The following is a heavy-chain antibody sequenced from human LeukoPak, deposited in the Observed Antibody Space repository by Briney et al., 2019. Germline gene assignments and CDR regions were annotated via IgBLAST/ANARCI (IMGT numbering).Heavy chain of an antibody. V-gene: IGHV1-69*05. Sequence: ASVKVSCKASGGTFSSYAISWVRQAPGQGLEWMGGIIPIFGTANYAQKFQGRVTITTDESMSTAYMELSSLRSEDTAVYYCARDNMIVVGKGFDIWGQGTMVTVSS. CDR1: GGTFSSYA. J-gene: IGHJ3*02. D-gene: IGHD3-22*01. CDR3: ARDNMIVVGKGFDI. CDR2: IIPIFGTA.